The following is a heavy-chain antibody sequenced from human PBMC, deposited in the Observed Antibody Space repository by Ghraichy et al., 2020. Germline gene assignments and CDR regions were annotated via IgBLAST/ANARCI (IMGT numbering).Heavy chain of an antibody. D-gene: IGHD2-15*01. CDR2: INSDGSSI. V-gene: IGHV3-74*01. CDR1: GFTFSSYW. CDR3: ARGGPEYCSGGSCYAGDY. Sequence: LSLTCAVSGFTFSSYWMHWVRQAPGKGLVWVSRINSDGSSISYADSVKGRFTFSRDNAKNTLYLQTNSLRADDTAVYYCARGGPEYCSGGSCYAGDYWGQGTLVTVSS. J-gene: IGHJ4*02.